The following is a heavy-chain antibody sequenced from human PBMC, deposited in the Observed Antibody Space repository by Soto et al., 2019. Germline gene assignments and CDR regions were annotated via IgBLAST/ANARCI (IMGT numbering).Heavy chain of an antibody. CDR1: GFTFSRHA. V-gene: IGHV3-23*01. CDR2: ISGSGGNT. Sequence: GGSLRLSCAASGFTFSRHAMSWVRQAPGKGLEWVSAISGSGGNTYYADSVKGRFTISRDNSKNTLYLQMNSLRAEDTALYYCAKDTSYQLLLDYFDYWGQGTLVTVSS. D-gene: IGHD2-2*01. CDR3: AKDTSYQLLLDYFDY. J-gene: IGHJ4*02.